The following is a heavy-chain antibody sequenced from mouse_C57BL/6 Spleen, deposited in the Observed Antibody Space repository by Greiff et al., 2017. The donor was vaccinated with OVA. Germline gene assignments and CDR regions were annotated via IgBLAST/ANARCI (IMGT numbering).Heavy chain of an antibody. V-gene: IGHV1-39*01. CDR1: GYSFTDYN. CDR3: ARAITGREFDY. J-gene: IGHJ2*01. Sequence: VQLQQSGPELVKPGASVKISCKASGYSFTDYNMNWVKQSNGKSLEWIGVINPNYGTTSYNEKFKGKATLTADKSSSTAYMQLNSLTSEDSAVYFCARAITGREFDYWGQGTTLTVSS. CDR2: INPNYGTT. D-gene: IGHD4-1*01.